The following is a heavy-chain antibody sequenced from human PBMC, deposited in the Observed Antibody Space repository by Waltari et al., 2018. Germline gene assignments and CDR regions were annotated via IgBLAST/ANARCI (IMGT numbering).Heavy chain of an antibody. CDR2: LSYEGSNK. V-gene: IGHV3-30*10. Sequence: QVQLVESGGGVVQPGRSLRLSCAALGFVFSTYAMHWVRQAPGKGLAWLAVLSYEGSNKYSTDSLKGRFTISRDNSKNTMYLQMDSLRTDDTAVYYCARENRQWLAPEPYYFDYWGRGTLVTVTS. CDR1: GFVFSTYA. J-gene: IGHJ4*02. CDR3: ARENRQWLAPEPYYFDY. D-gene: IGHD6-19*01.